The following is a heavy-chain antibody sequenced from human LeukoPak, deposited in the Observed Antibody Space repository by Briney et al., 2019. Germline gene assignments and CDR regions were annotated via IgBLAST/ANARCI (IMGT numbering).Heavy chain of an antibody. CDR2: IYTSGST. J-gene: IGHJ4*02. CDR3: ARGSVLRYFDWLPHYFDY. D-gene: IGHD3-9*01. CDR1: GGSISSYY. V-gene: IGHV4-4*07. Sequence: SETLSLTCTVSGGSISSYYWSWIRQPAGKGLEWIGRIYTSGSTNYNPSLKSRVTISVDTSKNQFSLKLSSVTAADTAVYYCARGSVLRYFDWLPHYFDYWGQGTLVTVSS.